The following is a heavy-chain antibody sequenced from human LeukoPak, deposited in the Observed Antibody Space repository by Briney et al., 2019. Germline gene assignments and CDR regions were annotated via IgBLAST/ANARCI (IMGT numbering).Heavy chain of an antibody. Sequence: GAAVNVSCKASEYTFTDFYIFWVRQAPGQGLEWMGWIHPSSGATTYAQRFQGRVTLTRDTSINTAYMGLSGLTSDDTAVYYGTREDYWGQGTLVTVSS. CDR2: IHPSSGAT. V-gene: IGHV1-2*02. CDR1: EYTFTDFY. CDR3: TREDY. J-gene: IGHJ4*02.